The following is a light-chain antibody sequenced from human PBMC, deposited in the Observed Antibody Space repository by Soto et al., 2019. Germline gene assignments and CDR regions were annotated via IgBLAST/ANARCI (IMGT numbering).Light chain of an antibody. V-gene: IGLV1-51*01. CDR2: DNH. J-gene: IGLJ2*01. CDR1: TSNIGNNF. CDR3: GTLDSSLTAVV. Sequence: QSVLTQPPSISAAPGQQVTISCSGTTSNIGNNFVSWYQQLPGTAPKLLIYDNHKRPSGVPDRFSGSKSGTSATLGITGLQTGDEADYYCGTLDSSLTAVVFGGGTKVTVL.